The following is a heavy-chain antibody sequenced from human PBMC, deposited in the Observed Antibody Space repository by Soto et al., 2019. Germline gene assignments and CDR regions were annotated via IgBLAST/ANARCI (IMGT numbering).Heavy chain of an antibody. CDR2: IYYSGST. CDR1: GGSVTSISYY. CDR3: ARYPKGYCSSTSCYGQYYFDY. V-gene: IGHV4-39*01. Sequence: SDTLSLTCTFSGGSVTSISYYWVSIRQPPGKGLEWIGSIYYSGSTYYNPSLKSRVTISVDTSKNQFSLKLSSVTAADTAVYYCARYPKGYCSSTSCYGQYYFDYWGQGTLVTVS. D-gene: IGHD2-2*01. J-gene: IGHJ4*02.